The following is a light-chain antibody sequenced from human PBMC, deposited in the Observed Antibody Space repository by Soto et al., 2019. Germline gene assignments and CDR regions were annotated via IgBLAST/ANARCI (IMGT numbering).Light chain of an antibody. CDR2: SAS. V-gene: IGKV3-15*01. Sequence: EILMTQSPDTLSVSPGEGATLSCRASQSVGSNLAWHQQKPGQGPRLLRHSASTRATGIPARFSGSGTATEFTLTISSLQPEDVAIYYCQKYNSGPLTFGGGTKVDIK. J-gene: IGKJ4*01. CDR1: QSVGSN. CDR3: QKYNSGPLT.